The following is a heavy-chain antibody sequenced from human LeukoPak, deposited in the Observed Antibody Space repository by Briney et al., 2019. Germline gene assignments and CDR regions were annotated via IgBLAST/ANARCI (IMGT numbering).Heavy chain of an antibody. CDR3: ARDRGPYYYGSGSYYKEHYFDY. D-gene: IGHD3-10*01. J-gene: IGHJ4*02. CDR2: IYSGGST. Sequence: GGSLRLSCAASGFTVSSNYMSWVRQAPGKGLEWVSVIYSGGSTYYADSVKGRFTISRDNSKNTLYLQMNSLRAEDAAVYYCARDRGPYYYGSGSYYKEHYFDYWGQGTLVTVSS. V-gene: IGHV3-53*01. CDR1: GFTVSSNY.